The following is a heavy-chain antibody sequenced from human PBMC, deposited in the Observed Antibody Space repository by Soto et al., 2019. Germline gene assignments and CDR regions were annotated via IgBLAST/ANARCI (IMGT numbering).Heavy chain of an antibody. J-gene: IGHJ4*02. D-gene: IGHD4-17*01. CDR2: IYYSGST. Sequence: ASETLSLTCTVSGGSISSYYWSWIRQPPGKGLERIGYIYYSGSTNYNPSLKSRVTISVDTSKNQFSLKLSSVTAADTAVYYCAGTVAKYYFDYWGQGTLVTVSS. V-gene: IGHV4-59*01. CDR3: AGTVAKYYFDY. CDR1: GGSISSYY.